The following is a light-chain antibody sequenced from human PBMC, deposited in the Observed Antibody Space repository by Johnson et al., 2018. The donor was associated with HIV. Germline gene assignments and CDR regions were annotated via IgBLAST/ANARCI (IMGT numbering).Light chain of an antibody. V-gene: IGLV1-51*01. CDR1: SSNIGNNY. J-gene: IGLJ1*01. Sequence: QSVLTQPPSVSAAPGQKVAISCSGSSSNIGNNYVSWYQRLPGTAPKLLIYDNDQRPSGIPDRFSGSKSGTSATLGIPGLQTGDEGDYYCGIWDASLSPLYVFGTGTTITVL. CDR2: DND. CDR3: GIWDASLSPLYV.